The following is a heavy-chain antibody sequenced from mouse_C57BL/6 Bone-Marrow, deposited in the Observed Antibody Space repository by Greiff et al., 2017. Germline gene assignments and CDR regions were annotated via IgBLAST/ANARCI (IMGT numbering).Heavy chain of an antibody. CDR2: IDPEDGAT. CDR3: ARGLLRLNYFDY. CDR1: GFNIKDYY. D-gene: IGHD2-3*01. V-gene: IGHV14-2*01. J-gene: IGHJ2*01. Sequence: EVQLQQSGAELVKPGASVKLSCTASGFNIKDYYMHWVKQRTEQGLEWIGRIDPEDGATKYAPKFQGKATIKADTSSNTAYLQISSLTSEDTAVDYCARGLLRLNYFDYRGQGTTLTVSS.